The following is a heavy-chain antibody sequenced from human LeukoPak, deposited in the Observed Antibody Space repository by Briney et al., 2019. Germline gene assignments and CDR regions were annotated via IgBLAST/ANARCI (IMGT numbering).Heavy chain of an antibody. CDR3: ARVPRIVVVPAAVYFDY. CDR1: GFTFSSYW. Sequence: PGGSLRLSCAASGFTFSSYWMSWVRQAPGKGLEWVANIKQDGSEKYYVDSVKGRFTISRDNAKNSLYLQMNSLRAEDTAVYYCARVPRIVVVPAAVYFDYWGQGTLVTVSS. J-gene: IGHJ4*02. CDR2: IKQDGSEK. V-gene: IGHV3-7*01. D-gene: IGHD2-2*01.